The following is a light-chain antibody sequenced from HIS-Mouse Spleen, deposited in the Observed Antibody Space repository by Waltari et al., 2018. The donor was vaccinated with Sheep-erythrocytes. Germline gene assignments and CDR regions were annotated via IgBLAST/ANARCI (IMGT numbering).Light chain of an antibody. V-gene: IGLV2-23*01. CDR2: EGS. Sequence: QSALNQPASVSGSPGQSITISCTGTSSSVGRYNLVSWDQHHPGKAPKLMIYEGSKRPSGISNRFSGSKSGNTASLKISGLQAEDEADYYCCAYAGSSTPWVFGGGTKLTVL. CDR1: SSSVGRYNL. CDR3: CAYAGSSTPWV. J-gene: IGLJ3*02.